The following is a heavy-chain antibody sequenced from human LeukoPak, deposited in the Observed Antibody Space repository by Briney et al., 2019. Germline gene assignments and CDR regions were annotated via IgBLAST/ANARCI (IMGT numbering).Heavy chain of an antibody. Sequence: GGSLRLSCSASGFIISNYAMHWVRQAPGKGLEYVSAISANGGSTYYADSVKGRFTISRDTSKNTLYPQMSSLRAEDTAMYHCAKDLYKGDSASWYFFDYWGQGTLVTVSS. CDR1: GFIISNYA. J-gene: IGHJ4*02. CDR3: AKDLYKGDSASWYFFDY. D-gene: IGHD6-13*01. CDR2: ISANGGST. V-gene: IGHV3-64D*06.